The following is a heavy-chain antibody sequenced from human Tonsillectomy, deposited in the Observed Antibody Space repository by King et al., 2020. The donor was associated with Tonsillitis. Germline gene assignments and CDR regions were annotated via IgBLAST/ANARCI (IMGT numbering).Heavy chain of an antibody. CDR1: GGSISSYY. CDR3: ARDIAEYSGSDPSVYFDY. Sequence: VQLQESGPGLVKPSETLSLTCTVSGGSISSYYWSWIRQPAGKGLEWIGRIYTSGSTNYNPSLKSRVTMSVDTSKNQFSLKLSSVTAADTAVYYCARDIAEYSGSDPSVYFDYWGQGTLVTVSS. V-gene: IGHV4-4*07. J-gene: IGHJ4*02. CDR2: IYTSGST. D-gene: IGHD5-12*01.